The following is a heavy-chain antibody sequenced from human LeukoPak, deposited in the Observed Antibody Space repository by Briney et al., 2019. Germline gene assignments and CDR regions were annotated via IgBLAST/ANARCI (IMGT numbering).Heavy chain of an antibody. CDR3: ARVGRIVGAPFVY. V-gene: IGHV3-48*03. CDR2: ISNSGSNI. Sequence: GGSLRLSCAACGFTFSSYEMNWVRQARGKGVEWVSYISNSGSNIYYADSVKGRFTISRDNPKTSLYLQINSLRAEHTAVYYCARVGRIVGAPFVYWGQGTLVTVSS. J-gene: IGHJ4*02. CDR1: GFTFSSYE. D-gene: IGHD1-26*01.